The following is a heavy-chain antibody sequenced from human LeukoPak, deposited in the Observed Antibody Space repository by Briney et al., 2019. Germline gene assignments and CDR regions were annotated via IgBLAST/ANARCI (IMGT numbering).Heavy chain of an antibody. D-gene: IGHD3-10*01. V-gene: IGHV3-11*01. J-gene: IGHJ6*03. CDR1: GFTFSDYY. CDR3: ARSNYYADYYYLYMDV. CDR2: ISSSGSTI. Sequence: GGSLRLSCAASGFTFSDYYMSWIRQGPGKGLEWVAYISSSGSTIYYADSVQGRFTISRDNTKNSLYLQMNSLRAEDTAVYYCARSNYYADYYYLYMDVWGKGTTVTISS.